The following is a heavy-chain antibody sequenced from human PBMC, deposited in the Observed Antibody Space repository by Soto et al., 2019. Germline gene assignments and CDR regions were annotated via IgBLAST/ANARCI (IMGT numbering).Heavy chain of an antibody. D-gene: IGHD4-17*01. Sequence: QVQLVESGGGLVKPGGSLRLSCAASGLSFSDYYMSWIRQAPGKGLEWVSYTSSSGSTIYYADSVKGRFTISRDNAKNSLYLQMNSLRAEDTAVYYCASSQDYGRYFAYWGQGTLVTVSS. CDR1: GLSFSDYY. J-gene: IGHJ4*02. V-gene: IGHV3-11*01. CDR2: TSSSGSTI. CDR3: ASSQDYGRYFAY.